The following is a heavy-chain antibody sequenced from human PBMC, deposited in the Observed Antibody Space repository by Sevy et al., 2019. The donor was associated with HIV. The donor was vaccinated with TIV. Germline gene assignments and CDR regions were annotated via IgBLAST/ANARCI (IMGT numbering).Heavy chain of an antibody. CDR3: ARVPAAPYYYYYGMDV. D-gene: IGHD2-2*01. CDR2: IYSGGST. CDR1: GFTVSSNY. V-gene: IGHV3-53*01. J-gene: IGHJ6*02. Sequence: GGSLRLSCAASGFTVSSNYMSWVRQAPGKGLEWVSVIYSGGSTYYADSVKGRFTISRDDSKNTLYLQMNSLRAEDTAVYYCARVPAAPYYYYYGMDVWGQGTTVTVSS.